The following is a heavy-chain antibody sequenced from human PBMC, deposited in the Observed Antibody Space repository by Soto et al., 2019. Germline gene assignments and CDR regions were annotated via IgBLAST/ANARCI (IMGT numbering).Heavy chain of an antibody. Sequence: TSETLSLTCTVSGDSISSYYWSWIRQAAGKGLEYIGRVYTSGSTTYNPSLRSRVTMSVDTSKNQFSLELRSVTAADTAVYYCARDISYSGYCSGGSCAPGDYWGQGTLVTVSS. J-gene: IGHJ4*02. D-gene: IGHD2-15*01. CDR1: GDSISSYY. CDR3: ARDISYSGYCSGGSCAPGDY. CDR2: VYTSGST. V-gene: IGHV4-4*07.